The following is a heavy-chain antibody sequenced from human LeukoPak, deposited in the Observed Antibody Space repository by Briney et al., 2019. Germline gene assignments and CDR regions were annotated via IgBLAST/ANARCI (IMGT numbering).Heavy chain of an antibody. D-gene: IGHD3-22*01. CDR3: ARASTYYYDSSGYALQY. CDR2: IYYSGST. J-gene: IGHJ4*02. V-gene: IGHV4-31*03. Sequence: SQTLSLTCTVSGGSISSGGYYWSWIRPHPGKGLEWIGYIYYSGSTYYNPSLKSRATISVDTSKNQFSLKLSSVTAADTAVYYCARASTYYYDSSGYALQYWGQGTLVTVSS. CDR1: GGSISSGGYY.